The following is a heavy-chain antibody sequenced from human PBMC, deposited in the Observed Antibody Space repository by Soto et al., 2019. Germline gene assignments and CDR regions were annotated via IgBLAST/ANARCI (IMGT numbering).Heavy chain of an antibody. J-gene: IGHJ3*02. Sequence: ASVKVSCKASGYTFTGYYMHWVRQAPGQGLEWMGWINPNSGGTNYAQKFQGWVTMTRDTSISTAYMELSRLRSDDTAVYYCARDTMVRGVVDAFDIWGQGTMVTVS. CDR1: GYTFTGYY. D-gene: IGHD3-10*01. CDR3: ARDTMVRGVVDAFDI. V-gene: IGHV1-2*04. CDR2: INPNSGGT.